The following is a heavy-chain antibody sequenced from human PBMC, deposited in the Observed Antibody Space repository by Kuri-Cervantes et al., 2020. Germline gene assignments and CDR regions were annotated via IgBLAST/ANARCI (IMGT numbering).Heavy chain of an antibody. CDR3: ATATVTTHYYYYGMDV. V-gene: IGHV1-2*02. CDR2: INPNSGGT. Sequence: ASVKVSCKASGYTFTGYYMHWVRQAPGQGLEWMGWINPNSGGTNYAQKFRGRVTMTRDTSISTAYMELSRLRSDDTAVYYCATATVTTHYYYYGMDVWGQGTTVTVSS. J-gene: IGHJ6*02. CDR1: GYTFTGYY. D-gene: IGHD4-11*01.